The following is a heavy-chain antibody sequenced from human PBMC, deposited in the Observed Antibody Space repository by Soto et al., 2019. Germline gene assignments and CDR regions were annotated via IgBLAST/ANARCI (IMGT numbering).Heavy chain of an antibody. D-gene: IGHD3-10*01. CDR1: GGTFSSYA. CDR2: IIPLFGTA. Sequence: QVQLVQSGAEVKKPGSSVKVSCKASGGTFSSYAISWVRQAPGQGLEWMGGIIPLFGTANYEQKFQGRVTITAGESTSTGYMELSSLRSEDTAVYYCARERTYYYGSGSPRGGMDVCGEGTTVSVSS. J-gene: IGHJ6*04. V-gene: IGHV1-69*01. CDR3: ARERTYYYGSGSPRGGMDV.